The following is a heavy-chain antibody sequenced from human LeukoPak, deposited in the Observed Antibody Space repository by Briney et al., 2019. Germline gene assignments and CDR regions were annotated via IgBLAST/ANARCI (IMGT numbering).Heavy chain of an antibody. CDR2: IQRDGSSQ. CDR1: GFAFSSYW. CDR3: ARDDIMTYAFEL. Sequence: GGSLRLSCSASGFAFSSYWMSWVRQAPGKGREWLANIQRDGSSQNYVDSVRGRFAISRDNAKSSLYLQMNSLRPEDTAVYFCARDDIMTYAFELWGQGTKVTVSP. V-gene: IGHV3-7*01. J-gene: IGHJ3*01.